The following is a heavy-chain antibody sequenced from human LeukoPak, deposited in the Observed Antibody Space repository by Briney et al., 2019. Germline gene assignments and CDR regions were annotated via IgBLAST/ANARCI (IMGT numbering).Heavy chain of an antibody. CDR3: TTDPGYRGLYYFDY. V-gene: IGHV3-15*01. Sequence: PGGSLRLSCAASGFAFTNACMSWVRRAPGKGLEWVGRIRSKNNGGTTDYAAPVRGRFGISRDDSKSTLYLQMNSLKTEDTAVYYCTTDPGYRGLYYFDYWGQGTLVTVSS. CDR1: GFAFTNAC. D-gene: IGHD5-12*01. J-gene: IGHJ4*02. CDR2: IRSKNNGGTT.